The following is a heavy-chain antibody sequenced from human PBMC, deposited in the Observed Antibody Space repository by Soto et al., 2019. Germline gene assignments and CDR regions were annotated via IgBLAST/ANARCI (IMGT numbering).Heavy chain of an antibody. V-gene: IGHV3-30-3*01. CDR3: AQPHNQSAWNDGFDI. D-gene: IGHD1-1*01. Sequence: QVQLVESGGGVVQPGRSLRLSCAAFGFTFDDYSMHWVRQAPGKGLEWVALISYEGSNKYYADSVKGRFTISRDNAKNTLFLEVNSLRTEDTAVYYCAQPHNQSAWNDGFDIWGQGTMVTVSS. CDR2: ISYEGSNK. J-gene: IGHJ3*02. CDR1: GFTFDDYS.